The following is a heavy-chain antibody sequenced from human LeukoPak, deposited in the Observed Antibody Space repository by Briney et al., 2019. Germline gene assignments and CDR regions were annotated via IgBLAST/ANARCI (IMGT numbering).Heavy chain of an antibody. D-gene: IGHD6-13*01. CDR2: INPNGGGT. J-gene: IGHJ4*02. Sequence: ASVKVSCKASGYTFTGYYMHWVRQAPGQGLEWMGWINPNGGGTNYAQKFQGRVTMTRDTSISTAYMELSRLRSDDTAVYYCARVKGVAAAVLPLDYWGQGTLVTVSS. CDR3: ARVKGVAAAVLPLDY. V-gene: IGHV1-2*02. CDR1: GYTFTGYY.